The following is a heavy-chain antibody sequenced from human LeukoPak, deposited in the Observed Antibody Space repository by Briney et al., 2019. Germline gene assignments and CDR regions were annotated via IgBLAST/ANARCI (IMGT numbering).Heavy chain of an antibody. CDR2: IKQDGSEK. D-gene: IGHD2-21*01. J-gene: IGHJ4*02. Sequence: GGSLRLSCAASGFTFSNYWMSWARLAPGKGLEWVANIKQDGSEKYYVDSVEGRFTISRDNAKNLLSLQMNSLRAEDTAVYHCARVFIVGSRSVFDFWGQGTLVTVSS. CDR1: GFTFSNYW. CDR3: ARVFIVGSRSVFDF. V-gene: IGHV3-7*01.